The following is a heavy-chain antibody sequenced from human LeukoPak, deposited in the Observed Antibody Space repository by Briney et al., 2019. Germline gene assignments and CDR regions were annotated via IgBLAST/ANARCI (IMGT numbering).Heavy chain of an antibody. J-gene: IGHJ1*01. CDR3: ASLYSSSWYLYFQH. CDR2: IKQDGSEK. Sequence: GGSLRLSCAASGFTFSSYWMSWVRQAPGKGLEWVANIKQDGSEKYYVDSVKGRFTISRANAKNSLYLQMNSLRAEDTAVYYCASLYSSSWYLYFQHWGQGTLVTVSS. D-gene: IGHD6-13*01. V-gene: IGHV3-7*01. CDR1: GFTFSSYW.